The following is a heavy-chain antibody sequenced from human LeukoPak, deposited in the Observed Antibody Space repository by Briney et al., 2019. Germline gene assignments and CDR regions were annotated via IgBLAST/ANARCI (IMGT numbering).Heavy chain of an antibody. J-gene: IGHJ3*02. CDR2: ISSSSSYI. CDR1: GFTFSSYS. Sequence: GGSLRLSCAASGFTFSSYSMNWVRQAPGKGLEWVSSISSSSSYIYYADSVKGRFTISRDNAKNSLYLQMNGLRAEDTAVYYCARDRVVGATRGAFDIWGQGTMVTVSS. V-gene: IGHV3-21*01. CDR3: ARDRVVGATRGAFDI. D-gene: IGHD1-26*01.